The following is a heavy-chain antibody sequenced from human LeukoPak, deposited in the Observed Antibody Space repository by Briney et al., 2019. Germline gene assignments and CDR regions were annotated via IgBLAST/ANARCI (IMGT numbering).Heavy chain of an antibody. CDR1: GDSVSSNSVT. CDR3: ARRLTQYDCFDP. CDR2: TYYRSTWYN. D-gene: IGHD2-2*01. Sequence: SQTLSLTGAISGDSVSSNSVTWNWIRQSPSRALEWLGRTYYRSTWYNDYAVSVRGRITVNPDTSKNQFSLHLNSVTPEDTAVYYCARRLTQYDCFDPWGQGILVTVSS. J-gene: IGHJ5*02. V-gene: IGHV6-1*01.